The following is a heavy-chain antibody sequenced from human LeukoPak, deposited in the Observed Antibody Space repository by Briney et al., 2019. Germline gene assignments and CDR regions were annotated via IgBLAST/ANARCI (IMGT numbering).Heavy chain of an antibody. D-gene: IGHD2-15*01. CDR2: INPNSGGT. Sequence: ASVKVSCKASGYTFTGYYMHWVRQAPGQGLEWMGGINPNSGGTNYAQKFQGWVTMTRDTSISTAYMELSRLRSDDTAVYYCAVLGYCSGGSCGYYYGMDVWGQGTTVTVSS. V-gene: IGHV1-2*04. J-gene: IGHJ6*02. CDR3: AVLGYCSGGSCGYYYGMDV. CDR1: GYTFTGYY.